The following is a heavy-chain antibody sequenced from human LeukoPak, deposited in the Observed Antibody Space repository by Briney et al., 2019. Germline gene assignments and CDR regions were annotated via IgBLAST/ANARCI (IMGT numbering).Heavy chain of an antibody. J-gene: IGHJ5*02. CDR1: GYTLTELS. CDR3: VRFAAGPDPYYP. Sequence: ASVKVSCRVSGYTLTELSMHWVRQAPGKGLEWMGGFDPEDGETIYAQNFQGRVTMTEDTSTDTAYMELNNLTSEDTAVYYCVRFAAGPDPYYPWGQGTLVTVSS. CDR2: FDPEDGET. V-gene: IGHV1-24*01. D-gene: IGHD6-25*01.